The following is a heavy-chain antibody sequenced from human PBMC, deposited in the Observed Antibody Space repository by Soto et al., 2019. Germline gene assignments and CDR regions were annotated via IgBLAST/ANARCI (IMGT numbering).Heavy chain of an antibody. Sequence: QVQLVESGGGVVQPGRSRRLSCAASGFTFSSYGMHWVRLSPGKGLEWVAVISYDGGKKDYADSVKGRFNISRDNSENSLYLKMNRLRAEDTAVYFCAKDNGVGGTASDYYYGMDVWGQGTTVTVSS. J-gene: IGHJ6*02. CDR3: AKDNGVGGTASDYYYGMDV. CDR2: ISYDGGKK. D-gene: IGHD1-26*01. CDR1: GFTFSSYG. V-gene: IGHV3-30*18.